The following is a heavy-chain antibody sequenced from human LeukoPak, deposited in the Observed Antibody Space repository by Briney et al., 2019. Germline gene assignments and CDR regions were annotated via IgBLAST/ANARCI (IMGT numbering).Heavy chain of an antibody. CDR2: IYSGGDT. J-gene: IGHJ4*02. CDR1: GFIFSYYS. Sequence: GGSLRLSCAASGFIFSYYSMNWVRQAPGKGLEWVSVIYSGGDTYYAESVKGRFTISRDNSKNTLYLQMNSLRAEDTAVYYCARGVRWTDHWGQGTLVTVSS. V-gene: IGHV3-66*01. D-gene: IGHD5-24*01. CDR3: ARGVRWTDH.